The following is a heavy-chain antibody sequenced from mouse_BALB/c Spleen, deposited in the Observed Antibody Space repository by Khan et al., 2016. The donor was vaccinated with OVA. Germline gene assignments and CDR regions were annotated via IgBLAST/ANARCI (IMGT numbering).Heavy chain of an antibody. CDR3: ARAGYGSFAY. D-gene: IGHD2-10*02. Sequence: QVRLQQSGPELVKPGPSVRISCKASGYTFTSYYIHWVKQRPGQGLEWIGWIYPGNVNPKYNERFKGKATLTADKSSSTAYMQLSSLTSEDSAVYFCARAGYGSFAYWGQGTLVTVSA. CDR1: GYTFTSYY. J-gene: IGHJ3*01. V-gene: IGHV1S56*01. CDR2: IYPGNVNP.